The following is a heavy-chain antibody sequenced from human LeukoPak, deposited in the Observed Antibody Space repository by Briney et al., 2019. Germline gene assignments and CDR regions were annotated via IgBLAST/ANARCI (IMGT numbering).Heavy chain of an antibody. CDR3: AKLQTYWVYYMDV. Sequence: QPGGSLRLSCAGSGFTFSSYGMSWVRQAPGKGLEWVSAVSGGGAIAYYTDSVKGRFTISRDNSKNTLYLQMNSLRAEDTAVYFCAKLQTYWVYYMDVWGKGTTVTVSS. J-gene: IGHJ6*03. CDR2: VSGGGAIA. V-gene: IGHV3-23*01. D-gene: IGHD2-8*02. CDR1: GFTFSSYG.